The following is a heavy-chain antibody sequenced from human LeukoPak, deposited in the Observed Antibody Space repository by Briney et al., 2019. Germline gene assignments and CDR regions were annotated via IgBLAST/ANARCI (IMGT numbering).Heavy chain of an antibody. CDR2: IYYSGST. D-gene: IGHD6-13*01. J-gene: IGHJ6*03. CDR1: GGSISSGDYY. CDR3: ARDHVGASWYPPYYYYYYMDV. V-gene: IGHV4-61*08. Sequence: SQTLSLTCTVSGGSISSGDYYWSWIRQPPGKGLEWIGYIYYSGSTNYNPSLKSRVTISVDTSKNQFSLKLSSVTAADTAVYYCARDHVGASWYPPYYYYYYMDVWGKGTTDTVS.